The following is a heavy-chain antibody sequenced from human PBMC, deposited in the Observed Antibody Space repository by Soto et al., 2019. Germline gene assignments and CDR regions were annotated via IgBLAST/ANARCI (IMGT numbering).Heavy chain of an antibody. CDR1: DGSMNSDSSY. CDR3: ARLGVYVSVGYYYLWDS. V-gene: IGHV4-39*01. Sequence: QLQLQESGPGLVKPSETLSLTCRVSDGSMNSDSSYWGWIRQPPGKGLEWIGVINHSGSTYHNLSLKGRVTMSVAASRNQFSLKLTSMTAADTAVYYCARLGVYVSVGYYYLWDSWGQGTLVTVSS. CDR2: INHSGST. D-gene: IGHD3-22*01. J-gene: IGHJ4*02.